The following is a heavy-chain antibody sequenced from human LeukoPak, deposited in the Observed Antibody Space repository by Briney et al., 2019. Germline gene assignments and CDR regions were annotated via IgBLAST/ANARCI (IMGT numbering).Heavy chain of an antibody. CDR1: GGSISSYY. Sequence: SETLSLTCTVSGGSISSYYWSWIRQPPGKGLKWIGYIYYSGSTNYNPSLKSRVTISVDTSKNQFSLKLSSVTAADTAVYYCARGDYGDYLTSFDYWGQGTLVTVSS. CDR2: IYYSGST. D-gene: IGHD4-17*01. CDR3: ARGDYGDYLTSFDY. V-gene: IGHV4-59*08. J-gene: IGHJ4*02.